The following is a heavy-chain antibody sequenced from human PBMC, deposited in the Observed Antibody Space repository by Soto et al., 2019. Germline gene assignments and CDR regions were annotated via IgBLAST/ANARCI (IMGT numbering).Heavy chain of an antibody. CDR1: GYTFTSYG. D-gene: IGHD2-2*01. CDR2: ISAYNGNT. J-gene: IGHJ6*02. CDR3: ARFCSSTSCYANAYYYGMDV. Sequence: GASVKVSCKASGYTFTSYGISWVRQAPGQGLEWMGWISAYNGNTNYAQKLQGRVTITRDTSASIAYMELSSLRSEDTAVYYCARFCSSTSCYANAYYYGMDVWGQGTTVTVSS. V-gene: IGHV1-18*01.